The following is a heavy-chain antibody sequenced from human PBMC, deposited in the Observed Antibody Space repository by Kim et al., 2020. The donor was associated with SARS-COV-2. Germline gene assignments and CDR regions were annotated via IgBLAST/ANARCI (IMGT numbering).Heavy chain of an antibody. CDR3: ARELNTMIRGVQYYYGLDV. Sequence: RFTISRDNSKNTLYLNMNSLRAEDTAVYYCARELNTMIRGVQYYYGLDVWGQGTTVTVSS. D-gene: IGHD3-10*01. J-gene: IGHJ6*02. V-gene: IGHV3-30*07.